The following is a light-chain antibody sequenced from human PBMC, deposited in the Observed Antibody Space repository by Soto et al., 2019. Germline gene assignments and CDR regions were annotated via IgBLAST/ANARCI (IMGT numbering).Light chain of an antibody. CDR3: QQHSRSIT. V-gene: IGKV3-20*01. CDR1: QSVNNNY. CDR2: GAS. J-gene: IGKJ4*01. Sequence: FLTQSPGTLSLSPGERATLSCRASQSVNNNYLAWYQQKPGQSPRLLIYGASIRATAIPDRFSGSGSGTDFTLTISRLEPEDSAVYYCQQHSRSITFGGGTKVDIK.